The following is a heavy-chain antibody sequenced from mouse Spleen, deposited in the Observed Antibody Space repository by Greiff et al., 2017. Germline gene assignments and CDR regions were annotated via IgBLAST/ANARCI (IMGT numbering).Heavy chain of an antibody. Sequence: EVKLVESEGGLVQPGSSMKLSCTASGFTFSDYYMAWVRQVPEKGLEWVANINYDGSSTYYLDSLKSRFIISRDNAKNILYLQMSSLKSEDTATYYCARGHYYGYWYFDVWGAGTTVTVSS. CDR1: GFTFSDYY. J-gene: IGHJ1*01. V-gene: IGHV5-16*01. D-gene: IGHD1-2*01. CDR3: ARGHYYGYWYFDV. CDR2: INYDGSST.